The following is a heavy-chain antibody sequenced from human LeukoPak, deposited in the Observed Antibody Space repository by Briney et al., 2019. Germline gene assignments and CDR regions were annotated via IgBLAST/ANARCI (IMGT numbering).Heavy chain of an antibody. D-gene: IGHD3-22*01. CDR2: IRYDGSNK. CDR3: ATLPYYYDSSGSYYFDY. J-gene: IGHJ4*02. Sequence: GGSLRLSCAASRFTFSSFGMHWVRQAPGKGLEWVAFIRYDGSNKYYADSVKGRFTISRDNSKNTLYLQMNSLRVEDTAVYYCATLPYYYDSSGSYYFDYWGQGTLVTVSS. CDR1: RFTFSSFG. V-gene: IGHV3-30*02.